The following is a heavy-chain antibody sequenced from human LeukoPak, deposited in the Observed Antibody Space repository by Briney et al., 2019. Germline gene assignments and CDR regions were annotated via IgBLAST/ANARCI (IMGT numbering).Heavy chain of an antibody. Sequence: KPSENPSPTFTVSGGSINSFYWEWIRQPAREGPGWVGRMYSSGTTSYNSSLKSRVTMSVDTSKNQFSLKLSSVTAADTAVYYCARQYCGGDTCYSVGGSVYWGQGTLVTVSS. J-gene: IGHJ4*02. CDR3: ARQYCGGDTCYSVGGSVY. D-gene: IGHD2-15*01. CDR2: MYSSGTT. CDR1: GGSINSFY. V-gene: IGHV4-4*07.